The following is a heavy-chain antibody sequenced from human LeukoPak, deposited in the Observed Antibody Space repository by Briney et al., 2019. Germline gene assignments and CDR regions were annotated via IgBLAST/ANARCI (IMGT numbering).Heavy chain of an antibody. J-gene: IGHJ6*04. V-gene: IGHV3-21*01. Sequence: GGSLRLSCAASGFTFSSYSMNWVRQAPGKGVEGGSSISSSRSYIYYADSVKGRFTISRDNAKNSLCLQMNSLRAEDTAVYYCARGDGEYQLLWALGYYYGMDVWGKGTTVTVSS. CDR2: ISSSRSYI. CDR3: ARGDGEYQLLWALGYYYGMDV. CDR1: GFTFSSYS. D-gene: IGHD2-2*01.